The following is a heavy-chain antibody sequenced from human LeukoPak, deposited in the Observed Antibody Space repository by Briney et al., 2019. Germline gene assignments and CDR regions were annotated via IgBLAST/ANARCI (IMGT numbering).Heavy chain of an antibody. D-gene: IGHD3-10*01. CDR3: ARGYYGSGSSDV. J-gene: IGHJ6*02. CDR1: GFTFSSYS. Sequence: EGSLRLSCAASGFTFSSYSMNWVRQAPGKGLEWVSSISSSSSYIYYADSVKGRFTISRDNAKNSLYLQMNSLRAEDTAVYYCARGYYGSGSSDVWGQGTTVTVSS. V-gene: IGHV3-21*01. CDR2: ISSSSSYI.